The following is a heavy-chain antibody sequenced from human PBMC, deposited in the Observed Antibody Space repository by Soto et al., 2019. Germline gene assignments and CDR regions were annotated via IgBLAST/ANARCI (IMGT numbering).Heavy chain of an antibody. CDR2: INSDGSST. CDR1: EFPFGGSG. V-gene: IGHV3-74*01. Sequence: EVQLVESGGGLVQPGGSLRLSFEAPEFPFGGSGMTWVRQAPGKGLVWVSRINSDGSSTYYADSVKGRFTISRDNAKDTLYLQMNSLRAEDTAVYYCARNWFDPWGQGTLVTVSS. J-gene: IGHJ5*02. CDR3: ARNWFDP.